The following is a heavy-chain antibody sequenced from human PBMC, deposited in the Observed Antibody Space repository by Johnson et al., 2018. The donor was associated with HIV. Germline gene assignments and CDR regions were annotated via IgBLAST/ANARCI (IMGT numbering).Heavy chain of an antibody. D-gene: IGHD2-8*01. J-gene: IGHJ3*02. Sequence: VQLVESGGGVVQPGRSLRLSCAASRFTFSSYVMHWVRQAPGKGLEWVSYISSSGSTIYYADSVKGRFTISRDNAKNSLYLQMNSLRAEDTALYYCAKDIWQYMYGAFDIWGQGTMVTVSS. CDR1: RFTFSSYV. CDR2: ISSSGSTI. CDR3: AKDIWQYMYGAFDI. V-gene: IGHV3-48*04.